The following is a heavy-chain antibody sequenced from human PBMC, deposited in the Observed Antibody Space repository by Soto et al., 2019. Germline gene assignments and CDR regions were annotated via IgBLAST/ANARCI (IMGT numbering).Heavy chain of an antibody. V-gene: IGHV1-69*02. Sequence: GASVKVSCKASGGTFSSYTISWVRQAPGQGLEWMGRIIPILGIANYAQKFQGRVTITADKSTSTAYMELSSLRSEDTAVYYCASVWGPSVFDIWGQGTMVTVSS. J-gene: IGHJ3*02. CDR2: IIPILGIA. CDR1: GGTFSSYT. D-gene: IGHD3-16*01. CDR3: ASVWGPSVFDI.